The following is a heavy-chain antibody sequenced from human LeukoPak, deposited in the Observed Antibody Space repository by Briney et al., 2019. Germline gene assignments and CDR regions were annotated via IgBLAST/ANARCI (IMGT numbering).Heavy chain of an antibody. V-gene: IGHV4-34*01. CDR2: INNSGTT. CDR3: ASSRGYTSALWYYYMDV. D-gene: IGHD6-25*01. Sequence: SETLSLTCAVYGGSFSGYYWSWIRQPPGTGLEWIAEINNSGTTNYNPSLKGRVTISIDTSKNQFSLKLSSVTAADTAVYYCASSRGYTSALWYYYMDVWGEGTTVTVSS. J-gene: IGHJ6*03. CDR1: GGSFSGYY.